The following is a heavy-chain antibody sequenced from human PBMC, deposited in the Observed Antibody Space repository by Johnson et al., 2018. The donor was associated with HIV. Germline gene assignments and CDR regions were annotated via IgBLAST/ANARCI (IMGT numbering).Heavy chain of an antibody. D-gene: IGHD1-26*01. Sequence: VQLVESGGSVVRPGGSLRLSCVGSGFTFDDYDMTWVRQSPGKGLEWVSGINWNADTTSYAGSVKGRFTISRDTAKKSLYLQMNSLRVEDTALYYCAREGGGSNEDDAFDIWGQGTMVTVSS. V-gene: IGHV3-20*04. J-gene: IGHJ3*02. CDR1: GFTFDDYD. CDR3: AREGGGSNEDDAFDI. CDR2: INWNADTT.